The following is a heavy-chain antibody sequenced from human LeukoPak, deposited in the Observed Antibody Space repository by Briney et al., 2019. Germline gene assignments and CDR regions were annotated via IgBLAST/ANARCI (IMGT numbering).Heavy chain of an antibody. CDR2: ISAYNGNT. J-gene: IGHJ4*02. Sequence: ASVKVSRKASGYTFTSYGISWVRQAPGQGLEWMGWISAYNGNTNYAQKFQGRVTMTTDTSTSTAYMELRSLRSDDTAVYYCARDAQVTGTTPLDYWGQGTLVTVSS. V-gene: IGHV1-18*01. D-gene: IGHD1-20*01. CDR3: ARDAQVTGTTPLDY. CDR1: GYTFTSYG.